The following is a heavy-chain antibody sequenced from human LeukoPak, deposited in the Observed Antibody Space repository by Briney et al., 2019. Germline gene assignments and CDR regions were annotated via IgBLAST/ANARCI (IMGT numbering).Heavy chain of an antibody. V-gene: IGHV3-7*01. CDR3: ARGRCSSTSCFFDY. J-gene: IGHJ4*02. CDR1: GFTFSDYY. CDR2: IKQDGSEK. Sequence: GGSLRLSCAASGFTFSDYYMSWIRQAPGKGLEWVANIKQDGSEKYYVDSVKGRFTISRDNAKNSLSLQMNSLRAEDTAVYYCARGRCSSTSCFFDYWGQGTLVTVSS. D-gene: IGHD2-2*01.